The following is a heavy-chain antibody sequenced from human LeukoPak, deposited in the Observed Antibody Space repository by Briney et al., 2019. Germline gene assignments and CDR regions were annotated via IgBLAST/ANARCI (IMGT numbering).Heavy chain of an antibody. D-gene: IGHD5-24*01. J-gene: IGHJ4*02. Sequence: EASVKVSCKASGGTFSSYAISWVRQAPGQGLEWMGGIIPIFGTANYAQKFQGRVTITADKSTSTAYMELSRLRCKDTAVYYCASPMADGSVRYWGQGTLVTVSS. V-gene: IGHV1-69*06. CDR2: IIPIFGTA. CDR1: GGTFSSYA. CDR3: ASPMADGSVRY.